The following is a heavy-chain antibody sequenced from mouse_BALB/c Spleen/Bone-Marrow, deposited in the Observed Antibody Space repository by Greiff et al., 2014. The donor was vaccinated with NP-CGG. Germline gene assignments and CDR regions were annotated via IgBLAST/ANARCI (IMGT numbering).Heavy chain of an antibody. CDR3: VRGYAMDY. V-gene: IGHV1-9*01. CDR1: GYTFSSYW. CDR2: ILPGSGST. J-gene: IGHJ4*01. Sequence: QVQLKQSGAELMKPGASVKISCRATGYTFSSYWIEWVKQRPGHGLEWIGEILPGSGSTNYNEKFKGKATFTADTSSNTAYMQLSSLTSEDSAVYYCVRGYAMDYWGQGTSVTVSS.